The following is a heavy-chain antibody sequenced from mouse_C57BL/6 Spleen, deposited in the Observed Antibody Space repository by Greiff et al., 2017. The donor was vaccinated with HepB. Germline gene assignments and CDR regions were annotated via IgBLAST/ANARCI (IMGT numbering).Heavy chain of an antibody. V-gene: IGHV1-26*01. CDR2: INPNNGGT. CDR3: ARWGQLRLRGFAY. D-gene: IGHD3-2*02. J-gene: IGHJ3*01. CDR1: GYTFTDYY. Sequence: EVQLQQSGPELVKPGASVKISCKASGYTFTDYYMNWVKQSHGKSLEWIGDINPNNGGTSYNQKFKGKATLTVDKSSSTAYMELRSLTSEDSAVYYCARWGQLRLRGFAYWGQGTLVTVSA.